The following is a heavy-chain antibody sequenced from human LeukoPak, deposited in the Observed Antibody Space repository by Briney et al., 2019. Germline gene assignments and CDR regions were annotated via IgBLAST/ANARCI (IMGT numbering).Heavy chain of an antibody. Sequence: SETLSLTCIVSGGSISSYDWSWIRQPPGKGLEWIGYISYTGSTNYNPSLKSRVTMSGDTPKNQFSLKLSSVTAADTAVYYCAKDYYYDSSGYLIPRYFDYWGQGTLVTVSS. CDR3: AKDYYYDSSGYLIPRYFDY. J-gene: IGHJ4*02. CDR1: GGSISSYD. D-gene: IGHD3-22*01. CDR2: ISYTGST. V-gene: IGHV4-59*01.